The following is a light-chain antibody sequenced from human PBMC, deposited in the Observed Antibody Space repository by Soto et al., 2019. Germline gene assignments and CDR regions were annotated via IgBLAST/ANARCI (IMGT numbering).Light chain of an antibody. CDR2: YDS. Sequence: SYELTQPPSVSVAPGKTARITCGGNNTGSKSVHWYQQKPGQAPVLVIYYDSDRPSGIPERFSGSNSGNTATLTISRVEAGDEADYYCQVWDSSSDSYVFGTGTKVTVL. CDR1: NTGSKS. CDR3: QVWDSSSDSYV. V-gene: IGLV3-21*04. J-gene: IGLJ1*01.